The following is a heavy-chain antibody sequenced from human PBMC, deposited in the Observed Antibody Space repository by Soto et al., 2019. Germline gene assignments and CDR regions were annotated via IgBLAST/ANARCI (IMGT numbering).Heavy chain of an antibody. CDR3: GRMATYGTLNWFAP. D-gene: IGHD1-1*01. J-gene: IGHJ5*02. V-gene: IGHV1-8*01. CDR2: MNANSANT. CDR1: GYAYGDYD. Sequence: QVQLVQSGAEVQRPGASAKVSCRASGYAYGDYDIWWVRQAPGQRLEWMGWMNANSANTGYAQKSQGRVSMPRDMSISTAYMKLSRLRPEDTAIYYCGRMATYGTLNWFAPWGQGARVTVSS.